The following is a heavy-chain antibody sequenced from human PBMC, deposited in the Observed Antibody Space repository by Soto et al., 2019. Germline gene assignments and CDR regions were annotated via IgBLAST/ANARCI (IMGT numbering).Heavy chain of an antibody. CDR3: AKEGVGAEIDY. D-gene: IGHD1-26*01. V-gene: IGHV3-43*01. Sequence: GGSLRLSCAASGFTFDDYTMRWARQAPGKGLEWVSLISWDGGNTYYADSVKGRFTISRDNSKNSLYLQMNSLRSEDTALYYCAKEGVGAEIDYWGQGTLVTVSS. J-gene: IGHJ4*02. CDR2: ISWDGGNT. CDR1: GFTFDDYT.